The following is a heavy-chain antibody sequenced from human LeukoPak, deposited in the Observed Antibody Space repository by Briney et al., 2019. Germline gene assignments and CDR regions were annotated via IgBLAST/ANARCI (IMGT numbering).Heavy chain of an antibody. CDR2: IKKDGSEE. V-gene: IGHV3-7*01. J-gene: IGHJ6*02. CDR1: GFTFSESW. D-gene: IGHD1-1*01. Sequence: GRSLRLSCAASGFTFSESWMNWVRQAPGQGPVWVAAIKKDGSEEDYVDSAKGRFTISRDNAKNSLYLQMNSLRVEDTAVYYCATYTNWVAGDVWGQGTTVSVSS. CDR3: ATYTNWVAGDV.